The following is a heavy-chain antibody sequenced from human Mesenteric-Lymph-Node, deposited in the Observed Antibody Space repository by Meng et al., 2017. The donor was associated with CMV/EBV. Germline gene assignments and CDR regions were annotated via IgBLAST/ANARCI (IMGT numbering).Heavy chain of an antibody. CDR3: ARGITGTTFDY. Sequence: GESLKISCAASGLTFTRAWMTWVRQAPGKGLEWVSSISSSSSYISYADSVKGRFTVSRDNAKNSLYLQMNSLRAEDTAVYYCARGITGTTFDYWGQGTLVTVSS. CDR2: ISSSSSYI. D-gene: IGHD1-7*01. V-gene: IGHV3-21*01. J-gene: IGHJ4*02. CDR1: GLTFTRAW.